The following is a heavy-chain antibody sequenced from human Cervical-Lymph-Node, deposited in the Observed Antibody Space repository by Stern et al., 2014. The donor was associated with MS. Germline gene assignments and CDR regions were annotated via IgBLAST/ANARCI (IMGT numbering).Heavy chain of an antibody. CDR2: IIPIVGTA. CDR3: ARDRRHYDASGGYYFDS. Sequence: VQLVESGAEVKKPGSSVKVSCTASGGTFSYYAINWVRQAPGPGPERMGGIIPIVGTANHAQQFQGRGTITAAETTSRPYMELSSLRSEDTAVYYCARDRRHYDASGGYYFDSWGQGTLVTVSS. J-gene: IGHJ4*02. D-gene: IGHD3-22*01. CDR1: GGTFSYYA. V-gene: IGHV1-69*01.